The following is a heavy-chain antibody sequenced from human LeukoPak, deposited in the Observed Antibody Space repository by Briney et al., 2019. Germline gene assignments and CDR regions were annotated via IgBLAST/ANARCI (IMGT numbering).Heavy chain of an antibody. Sequence: GGSLRLSCVASGFTLSGYAMSWVRQAPGKGLEWVSAISSRSEATYYADSVKGRFTISRDNPQNTMYLHMTSLNADDTAIYYCAKESPYISPRQYYFDYWAREPWSPSPQ. CDR3: AKESPYISPRQYYFDY. CDR1: GFTLSGYA. J-gene: IGHJ4*02. CDR2: ISSRSEAT. D-gene: IGHD6-13*01. V-gene: IGHV3-23*01.